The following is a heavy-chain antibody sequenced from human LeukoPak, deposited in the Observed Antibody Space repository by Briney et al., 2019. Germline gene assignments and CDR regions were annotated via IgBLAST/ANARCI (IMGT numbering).Heavy chain of an antibody. CDR2: IYYSGST. D-gene: IGHD6-13*01. CDR1: GGSISSGGYY. Sequence: PSETLSLTCTVSGGSISSGGYYWSWIRQHPGKGLEWIGYIYYSGSTYYSPSLKSRVTISVDTSKNQFSLKLSSVTAADTAVYYCARVLTGGRAFVHEQLASLRSKYFDYWGQGTLVTVSS. CDR3: ARVLTGGRAFVHEQLASLRSKYFDY. V-gene: IGHV4-31*03. J-gene: IGHJ4*02.